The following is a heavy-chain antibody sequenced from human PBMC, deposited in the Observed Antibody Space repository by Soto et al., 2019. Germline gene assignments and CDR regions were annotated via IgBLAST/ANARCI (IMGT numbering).Heavy chain of an antibody. CDR2: IIPIFGTA. D-gene: IGHD2-15*01. V-gene: IGHV1-69*01. CDR1: GGTFSSYA. J-gene: IGHJ5*02. CDR3: ARDEDCSGGSCYSGLNWFDP. Sequence: QVQLVQSGAEVKKPGSSVKVSCKASGGTFSSYAISWVRQAPGQGLEWMGGIIPIFGTANYAQKFQGRVTITADESTSTAYMELSSLRSEDTAVYYCARDEDCSGGSCYSGLNWFDPWGQGTLVTVSS.